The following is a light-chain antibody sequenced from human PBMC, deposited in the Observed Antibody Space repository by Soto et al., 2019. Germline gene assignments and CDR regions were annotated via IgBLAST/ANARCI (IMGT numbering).Light chain of an antibody. V-gene: IGKV3-20*01. CDR3: QQYGSSPWT. CDR1: QSVSSTF. Sequence: ETVLTQSPATLSLSPGEGATLSCRASQSVSSTFLAWYQHKPGRPPRLLIYGASSRATDIPDRFSGGGSGTDFTLTIIRLEPEDFAVYYCQQYGSSPWTFGQGAKVDIK. CDR2: GAS. J-gene: IGKJ1*01.